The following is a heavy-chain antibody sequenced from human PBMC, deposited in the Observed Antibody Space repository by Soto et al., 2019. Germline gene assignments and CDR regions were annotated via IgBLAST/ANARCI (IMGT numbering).Heavy chain of an antibody. J-gene: IGHJ4*02. Sequence: QITLKESGPTRVKPTQTLALTCTFSGFSLSTSGVGVGWIRQTPGKALEWLAVVYWDDDKRYNPSLKTRLTISKDTSKHQVVLTMAYMDPVDTATYFCAHRGYMYGNWDHGWFDYWGQGTLVTVAS. CDR2: VYWDDDK. D-gene: IGHD7-27*01. V-gene: IGHV2-5*02. CDR3: AHRGYMYGNWDHGWFDY. CDR1: GFSLSTSGVG.